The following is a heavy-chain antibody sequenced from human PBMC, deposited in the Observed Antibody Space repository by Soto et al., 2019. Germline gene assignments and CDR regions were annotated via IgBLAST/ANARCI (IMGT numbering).Heavy chain of an antibody. CDR3: ARGWFGPDV. J-gene: IGHJ6*04. Sequence: EVQLVESGGGLVQPGGSLRLSCAACGFTLSGRSMHWVRQAPGKGLVWVSGIDNAGTDSTYADSVNGRFTSARDNANKTLYLQMNSLRVEDMAVYYCARGWFGPDVWGKGTTVTVSS. V-gene: IGHV3-74*01. CDR2: IDNAGTDS. CDR1: GFTLSGRS. D-gene: IGHD3-10*01.